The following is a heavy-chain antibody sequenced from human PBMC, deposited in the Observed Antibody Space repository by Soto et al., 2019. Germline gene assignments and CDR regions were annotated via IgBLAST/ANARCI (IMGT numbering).Heavy chain of an antibody. Sequence: SETLSLTCTVSGGSISSYYWSWIRQPPGKGLEWIGYIYYSGSTNYNPSLKSRVTISVDTSKNQFSLKLSSVTAADTAVYYCAGTYCSGGSCYSGFDYWGQGTLVTVSS. V-gene: IGHV4-59*08. CDR2: IYYSGST. CDR1: GGSISSYY. D-gene: IGHD2-15*01. CDR3: AGTYCSGGSCYSGFDY. J-gene: IGHJ4*02.